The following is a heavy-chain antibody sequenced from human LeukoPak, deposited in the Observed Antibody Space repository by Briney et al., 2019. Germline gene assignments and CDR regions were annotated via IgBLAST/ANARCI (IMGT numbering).Heavy chain of an antibody. V-gene: IGHV3-9*01. Sequence: GRSLRLSCAASGFTFDDYAMHWVRQAPGKGLEWVSGISWDSGSIGYADSVKGRFTISRDNAKNSLYLQMNSLRAEDTALYHCARNPGPVNWFDPWGQGTLVTVSS. J-gene: IGHJ5*02. CDR3: ARNPGPVNWFDP. CDR1: GFTFDDYA. D-gene: IGHD1-14*01. CDR2: ISWDSGSI.